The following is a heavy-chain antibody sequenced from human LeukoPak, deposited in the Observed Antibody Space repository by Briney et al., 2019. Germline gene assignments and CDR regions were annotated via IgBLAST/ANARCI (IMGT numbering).Heavy chain of an antibody. CDR2: INDGGTYT. J-gene: IGHJ4*02. Sequence: GGSLRLSCAGSGVAFSEYWMHWARQTPEKGGMWGSRINDGGTYTAYADSVKGRFAVSRDNAENTLYLQMDSLTVGDTGLYYCVREPKIMGFRAFEYWGQGTPVTVSS. CDR1: GVAFSEYW. CDR3: VREPKIMGFRAFEY. V-gene: IGHV3-74*01. D-gene: IGHD3-16*01.